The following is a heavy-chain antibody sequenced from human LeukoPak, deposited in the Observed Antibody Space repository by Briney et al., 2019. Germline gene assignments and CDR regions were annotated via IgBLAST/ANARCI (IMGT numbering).Heavy chain of an antibody. J-gene: IGHJ5*02. D-gene: IGHD3/OR15-3a*01. Sequence: GGSLRLPCAVSGFTFSSYWMHWVRQAPGKGLMWVSHINNDGSNTRYADSVKGRFTTSRDNAKNTLYLQMKSLRGEDTDVYYCARSGGTGFDPWGQGTLVTVSS. CDR2: INNDGSNT. CDR3: ARSGGTGFDP. CDR1: GFTFSSYW. V-gene: IGHV3-74*01.